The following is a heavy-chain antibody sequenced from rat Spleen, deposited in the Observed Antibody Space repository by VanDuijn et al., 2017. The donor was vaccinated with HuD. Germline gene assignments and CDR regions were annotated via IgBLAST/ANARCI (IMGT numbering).Heavy chain of an antibody. V-gene: IGHV5-31*01. CDR3: ARGADTMGTQDFDY. J-gene: IGHJ2*01. CDR1: GFTFNNYW. D-gene: IGHD1-7*01. CDR2: ITNTGGST. Sequence: EVQLVESGGGLVQPGRSLKLSCAASGFTFNNYWMTWIRQAPGKGLEWVASITNTGGSTYYRDSVKGRFTISRDNAKSTLYLQMDSLRSEDAATYYCARGADTMGTQDFDYWGQGVMVTVSS.